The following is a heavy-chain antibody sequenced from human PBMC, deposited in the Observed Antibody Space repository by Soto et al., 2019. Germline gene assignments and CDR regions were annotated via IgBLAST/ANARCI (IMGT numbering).Heavy chain of an antibody. CDR1: GFTVSSNY. Sequence: EVQLVESGGGLVQPGGSLRLSCAASGFTVSSNYMSWVRQAPGKGLEWVSVIYSGGSTYYADSVKGRFTISRHNSKNALYLQRNRLRAEDTAVYYCARGLDGAGTFDYRGQGTLVTVSS. CDR2: IYSGGST. V-gene: IGHV3-53*04. CDR3: ARGLDGAGTFDY. J-gene: IGHJ4*02. D-gene: IGHD1-1*01.